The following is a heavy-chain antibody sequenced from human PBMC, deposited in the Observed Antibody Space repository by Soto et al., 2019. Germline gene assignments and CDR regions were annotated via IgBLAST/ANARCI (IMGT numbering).Heavy chain of an antibody. CDR2: ISSTTNYI. CDR3: ARESEDLTSNFDY. V-gene: IGHV3-21*06. Sequence: GGSLRLSCAASGFTFTRYSMNWVRQALGKGLEWVSSISSTTNYIYYGDSMKGRFTISRDNAKNSLYLEMNSLRAEDTAVYYCARESEDLTSNFDYWGQGTLVTVSS. J-gene: IGHJ4*02. CDR1: GFTFTRYS.